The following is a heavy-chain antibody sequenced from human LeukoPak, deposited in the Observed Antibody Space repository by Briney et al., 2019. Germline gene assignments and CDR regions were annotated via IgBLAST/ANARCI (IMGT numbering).Heavy chain of an antibody. CDR3: AKDQKKLAQPNYYYYGMDV. V-gene: IGHV3-48*01. CDR1: GFTFSSYS. CDR2: ISSSSSTI. D-gene: IGHD6-13*01. Sequence: GGSLRLSCAASGFTFSSYSMNWVRQAPGKGLEWVSYISSSSSTIYYADSVKGRFTISRDNSKNTLYLQMNSLRAEDTAVYYCAKDQKKLAQPNYYYYGMDVWGQGTTVTVSS. J-gene: IGHJ6*02.